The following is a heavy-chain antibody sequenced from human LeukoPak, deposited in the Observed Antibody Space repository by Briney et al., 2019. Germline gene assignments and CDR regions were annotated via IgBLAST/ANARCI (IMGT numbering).Heavy chain of an antibody. Sequence: GGSLRLSCAASGFTLSDYYMSWIRQAPGKGLEWVSYISSSGSTIYYADSVKGRFTISRDNAKNSLYLQMNSLRAEDTAVYYCAKPSGMVATADYWGQGTLVTVSS. CDR1: GFTLSDYY. CDR3: AKPSGMVATADY. V-gene: IGHV3-11*01. D-gene: IGHD5-12*01. J-gene: IGHJ4*02. CDR2: ISSSGSTI.